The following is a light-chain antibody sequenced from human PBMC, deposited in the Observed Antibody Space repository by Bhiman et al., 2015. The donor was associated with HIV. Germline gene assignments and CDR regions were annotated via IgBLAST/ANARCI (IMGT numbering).Light chain of an antibody. J-gene: IGLJ3*02. Sequence: SYELTQPPSVSVSPGQTARITCSGDALPEQYAYWYQQKPGQAPVLVIYKDNERPSGIPERFSGSSSGTTVTLTISGVQAEDEADYYCQSADSSGRVFGGGTKLTVL. CDR3: QSADSSGRV. CDR1: ALPEQY. V-gene: IGLV3-25*03. CDR2: KDN.